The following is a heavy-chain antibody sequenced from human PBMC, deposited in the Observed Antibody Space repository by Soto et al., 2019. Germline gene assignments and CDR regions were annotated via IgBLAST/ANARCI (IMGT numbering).Heavy chain of an antibody. Sequence: SPRLACVGSVFKFEDRAMHWFRKFPGKGLEWVSGIYWNSNKIDYADSVKGRFTISRENAKNSLYLQMNSLRAEDSAVYYCAKDDGYCSGGSCYLDAWGQGT. CDR1: VFKFEDRA. CDR2: IYWNSNKI. CDR3: AKDDGYCSGGSCYLDA. J-gene: IGHJ4*02. V-gene: IGHV3-9*01. D-gene: IGHD2-15*01.